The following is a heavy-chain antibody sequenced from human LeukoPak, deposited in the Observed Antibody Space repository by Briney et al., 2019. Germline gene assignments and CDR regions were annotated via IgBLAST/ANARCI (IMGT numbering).Heavy chain of an antibody. CDR2: VSGSGGST. V-gene: IGHV3-23*01. CDR1: AFTFSSYA. D-gene: IGHD3-16*01. CDR3: ARSPVNDYVWGSLDY. Sequence: PGGSLRLSCAASAFTFSSYAMSWVRQAPGKGLEWVSAVSGSGGSTSYAQKFQGRVTMTRDTSTSTVYMELSSLRSEDTAVFYCARSPVNDYVWGSLDYWGQGTLVTVSS. J-gene: IGHJ4*02.